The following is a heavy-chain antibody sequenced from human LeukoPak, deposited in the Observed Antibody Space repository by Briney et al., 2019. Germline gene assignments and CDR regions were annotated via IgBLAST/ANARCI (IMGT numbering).Heavy chain of an antibody. Sequence: PGGSLRLSCAAPGFTFSLYEMTWVRQAPGKGLEWVSYITRSGSTTYYADSVKGRFTISRDNAKSSLYLQMNSLTTEDTAVYYCARDMAAAGDYWGQGTLVTVSS. V-gene: IGHV3-48*03. CDR3: ARDMAAAGDY. CDR1: GFTFSLYE. J-gene: IGHJ4*02. D-gene: IGHD6-13*01. CDR2: ITRSGSTT.